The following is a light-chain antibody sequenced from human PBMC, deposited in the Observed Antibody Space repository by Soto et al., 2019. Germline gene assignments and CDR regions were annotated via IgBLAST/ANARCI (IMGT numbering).Light chain of an antibody. Sequence: DIQMTQSPSTLSASVGDRVTITCRASQSISNRLAWYQQKPGKAPKVLIYDASSLESGVPSRFSGSGSGTEFLLTISSLQPDDFAGYCCQLYGGMWPFGQWTKVEMK. CDR2: DAS. V-gene: IGKV1-5*01. CDR3: QLYGGMWP. J-gene: IGKJ1*01. CDR1: QSISNR.